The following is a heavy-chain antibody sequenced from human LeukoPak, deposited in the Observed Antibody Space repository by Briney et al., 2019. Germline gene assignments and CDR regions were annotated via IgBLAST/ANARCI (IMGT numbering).Heavy chain of an antibody. D-gene: IGHD6-13*01. Sequence: GGSLRLSCAASGFTFSSYGMHWVRQAPGKGLEWVAVISYDGSNKYYADSVKGRFTISRDNSKNTLYLQMNSLRAEDTAVYYCAKDRSILAAAGFDYWGQGTLVTVSS. V-gene: IGHV3-30*18. CDR2: ISYDGSNK. CDR1: GFTFSSYG. J-gene: IGHJ4*02. CDR3: AKDRSILAAAGFDY.